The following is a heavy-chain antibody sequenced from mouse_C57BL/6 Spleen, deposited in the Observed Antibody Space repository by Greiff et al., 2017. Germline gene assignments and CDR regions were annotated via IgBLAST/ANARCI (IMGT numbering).Heavy chain of an antibody. V-gene: IGHV8-12*01. CDR3: ARIYYYGSSLDY. D-gene: IGHD1-1*01. CDR2: IYWDDDK. J-gene: IGHJ2*01. CDR1: GFSLSTSGMG. Sequence: QVTPKESGPGILQSCQTLSLTCSFSGFSLSTSGMGVSWIRQPSGKGLEWLAHIYWDDDKRYNPSLKSRLTISKDTSRNQVFLKITSVDTADTATYYCARIYYYGSSLDYWGQGTTLTVSS.